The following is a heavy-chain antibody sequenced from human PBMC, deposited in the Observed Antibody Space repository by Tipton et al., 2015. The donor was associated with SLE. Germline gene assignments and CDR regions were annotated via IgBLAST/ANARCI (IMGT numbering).Heavy chain of an antibody. Sequence: SLRLSCAASGFTFDDYAMHWVRQAPGKGLEWVSGISWNSGSIGYADSVKGRFTISRDNAKNSLYLQMNSLRAEDMALYYCSKDIWSGVTKAFGAFDMWGQGTMVTVSS. CDR2: ISWNSGSI. CDR3: SKDIWSGVTKAFGAFDM. CDR1: GFTFDDYA. J-gene: IGHJ3*02. V-gene: IGHV3-9*03. D-gene: IGHD1-26*01.